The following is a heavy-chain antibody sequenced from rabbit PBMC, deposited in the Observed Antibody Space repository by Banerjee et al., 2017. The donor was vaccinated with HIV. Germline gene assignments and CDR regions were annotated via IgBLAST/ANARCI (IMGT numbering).Heavy chain of an antibody. D-gene: IGHD1-1*01. J-gene: IGHJ4*01. Sequence: QLEESGGDLVKPGASLTLTCTASGFSFSSSYWKCRVRQAPGKGLEWIACIYAGSSGSTDYANWAKGRFTISKTSSTTVTLQMTSLTAADSATYFCARDRVSGSGYGTLFNLWGQGTLVTVS. CDR2: IYAGSSGST. CDR1: GFSFSSSYW. CDR3: ARDRVSGSGYGTLFNL. V-gene: IGHV1S45*01.